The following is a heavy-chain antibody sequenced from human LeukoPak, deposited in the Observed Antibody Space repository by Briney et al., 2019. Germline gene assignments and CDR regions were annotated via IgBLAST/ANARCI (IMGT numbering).Heavy chain of an antibody. CDR2: LRYDGSNK. V-gene: IGHV3-30*02. CDR1: GFTFSNSG. Sequence: GGSLRLSCAASGFTFSNSGMHWVRQAPGKGLEWVAFLRYDGSNKFYTDSVKGRFTISRDNSKNTLYLQMNSLRAEDTAVYYCAKDQGLYSSSFFFDYWGQGTLVTVSS. D-gene: IGHD6-13*01. CDR3: AKDQGLYSSSFFFDY. J-gene: IGHJ4*02.